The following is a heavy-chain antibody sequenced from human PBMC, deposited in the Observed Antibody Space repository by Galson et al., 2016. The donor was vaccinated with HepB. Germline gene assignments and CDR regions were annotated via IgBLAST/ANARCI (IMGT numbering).Heavy chain of an antibody. J-gene: IGHJ4*02. CDR1: GYTFTSYY. Sequence: SVKVSCKASGYTFTSYYMHWVRQAPGQGLEWMGIINPSGGSTSYAQKFQGRVTMTRHTSTSTVYMELSSLRSEDTAVYYCASCSGGSCYSVDYWGQGTLVTVSS. CDR3: ASCSGGSCYSVDY. D-gene: IGHD2-15*01. V-gene: IGHV1-46*01. CDR2: INPSGGST.